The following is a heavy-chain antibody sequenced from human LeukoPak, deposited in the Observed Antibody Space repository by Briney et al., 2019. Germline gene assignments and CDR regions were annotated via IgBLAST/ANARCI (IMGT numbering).Heavy chain of an antibody. V-gene: IGHV4-59*01. Sequence: IPSETLSLTCTVSGGSISGYYWSWIRQPPGKGLEWIRYMYDSGRYDYNPSLKSRDTISVDTSKNQFSLRLRSVTAADTAMYYCARTLGSSFEYWGQGTLVTVSS. J-gene: IGHJ4*02. CDR1: GGSISGYY. D-gene: IGHD6-13*01. CDR3: ARTLGSSFEY. CDR2: MYDSGRY.